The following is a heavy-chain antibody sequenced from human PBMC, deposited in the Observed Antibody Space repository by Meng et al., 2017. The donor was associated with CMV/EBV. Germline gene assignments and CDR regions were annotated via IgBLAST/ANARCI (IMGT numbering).Heavy chain of an antibody. J-gene: IGHJ3*02. CDR3: ARMGREVGATNVHDAFDI. D-gene: IGHD1-26*01. CDR2: INPSGGST. Sequence: ASVTVSCKASGYTFTSYYMHWVRQAPGQGLEWMGIINPSGGSTSYAQKFQGRVTMTRDTSTSTVYMELSSLRSEDTAVYYCARMGREVGATNVHDAFDIWGQGTVVTVSS. V-gene: IGHV1-46*01. CDR1: GYTFTSYY.